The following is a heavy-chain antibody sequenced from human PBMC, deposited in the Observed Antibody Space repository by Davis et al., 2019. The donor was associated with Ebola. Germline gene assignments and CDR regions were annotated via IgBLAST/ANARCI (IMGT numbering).Heavy chain of an antibody. V-gene: IGHV1-69*13. CDR1: GGTFSSYA. D-gene: IGHD4-11*01. CDR3: ARDPNDYSNPSFRPYYGMDV. Sequence: SVKVSCKASGGTFSSYAISWVRQAPGQGLEWMGGIIPIFGTANYAQKFQGRVTITADESTSTAYMELSSLRSEDTAVYYCARDPNDYSNPSFRPYYGMDVWGKGTTVTVSS. CDR2: IIPIFGTA. J-gene: IGHJ6*04.